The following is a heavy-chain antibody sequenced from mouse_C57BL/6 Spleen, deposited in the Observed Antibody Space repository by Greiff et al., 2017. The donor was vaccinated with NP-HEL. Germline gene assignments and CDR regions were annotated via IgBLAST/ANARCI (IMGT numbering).Heavy chain of an antibody. V-gene: IGHV1-55*01. CDR3: ARRRSGYNYYAMDY. Sequence: QVQLQQPGAELVKPGASVKMSCKASGYTFTSYWITWVKQRPGQGLEWLGDIYPGSGSTNYNEKFKSKATLTVDTSSSTAYMQLSSLTSEDSAVYYCARRRSGYNYYAMDYWGQGTSVTVSS. J-gene: IGHJ4*01. CDR1: GYTFTSYW. D-gene: IGHD3-2*02. CDR2: IYPGSGST.